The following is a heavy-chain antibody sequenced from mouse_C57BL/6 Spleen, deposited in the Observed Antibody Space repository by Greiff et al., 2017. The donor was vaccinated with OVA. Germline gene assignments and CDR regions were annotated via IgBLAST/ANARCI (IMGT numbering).Heavy chain of an antibody. D-gene: IGHD2-4*01. J-gene: IGHJ2*01. CDR1: GFTFSSYG. V-gene: IGHV5-6*01. CDR3: AGGLRREGHYFDY. Sequence: EVQVVESGGDLVKPGGSLKLSCAASGFTFSSYGMSWVRQTPDKRLEWVATISSGGSYTYYPDSVKGRFTISRDNAHNTLYLQLRSLKSEDTAMYYGAGGLRREGHYFDYWGQGTTLTVSS. CDR2: ISSGGSYT.